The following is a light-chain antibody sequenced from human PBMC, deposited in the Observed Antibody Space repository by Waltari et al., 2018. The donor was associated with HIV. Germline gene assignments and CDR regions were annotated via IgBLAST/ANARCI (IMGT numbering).Light chain of an antibody. Sequence: EIVLTQSPGTLTLSPGERATLSCRASQSVSRSLAWYQQKPGQAPRLLIYGASSRATGIPARFSGSGSGTDFTLTISSLEPGDFGVYYCHQRSNWPITFGQGTRLEIK. J-gene: IGKJ5*01. CDR2: GAS. V-gene: IGKV3-11*01. CDR3: HQRSNWPIT. CDR1: QSVSRS.